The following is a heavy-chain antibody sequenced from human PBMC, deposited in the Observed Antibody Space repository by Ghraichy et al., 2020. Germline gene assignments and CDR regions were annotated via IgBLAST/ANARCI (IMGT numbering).Heavy chain of an antibody. D-gene: IGHD6-13*01. Sequence: GGSLRLSCAASGFTFSSYAMSWVRQAPGKGLEWVSAISGSGGSTYYADSVKGRFTISRDNSKNTLYLQMNSLRAEDTAVYYCAKDMNPSSSWYAFDYWGQGTLVTVSS. V-gene: IGHV3-23*01. J-gene: IGHJ4*02. CDR1: GFTFSSYA. CDR2: ISGSGGST. CDR3: AKDMNPSSSWYAFDY.